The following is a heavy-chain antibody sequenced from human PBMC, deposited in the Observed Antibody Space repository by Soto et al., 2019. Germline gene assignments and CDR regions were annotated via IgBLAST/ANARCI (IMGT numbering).Heavy chain of an antibody. J-gene: IGHJ2*01. CDR1: GFTFSSYS. CDR2: ISSSSSYI. D-gene: IGHD3-22*01. V-gene: IGHV3-21*01. CDR3: ASTYYYDSSGYYPWYFDL. Sequence: EVQLVESGGGLVKPGGSLRLSCAASGFTFSSYSMNWVRQAPGKGLEWVSSISSSSSYIYYADSVKGRFTISRDNAKNSLYLQMNSLRAEDTAVYYCASTYYYDSSGYYPWYFDLWCRGTLVTVSS.